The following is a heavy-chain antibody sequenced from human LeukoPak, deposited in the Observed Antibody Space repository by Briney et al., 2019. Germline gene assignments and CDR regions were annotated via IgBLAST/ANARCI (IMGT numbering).Heavy chain of an antibody. J-gene: IGHJ5*02. D-gene: IGHD4-23*01. CDR3: ARDYGGNSGWFDP. Sequence: GGSLRLSCAASGFTFSTYSMNWVRRAPGKGLECVSSISSSSTYIYYTDSVKGRFTISRDNSKNSLYLQMNSLRAEDTAVYYCARDYGGNSGWFDPWGQGTLVTISS. CDR2: ISSSSTYI. V-gene: IGHV3-21*01. CDR1: GFTFSTYS.